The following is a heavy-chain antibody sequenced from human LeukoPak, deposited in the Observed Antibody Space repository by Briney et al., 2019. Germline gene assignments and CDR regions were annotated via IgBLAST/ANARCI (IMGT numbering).Heavy chain of an antibody. CDR2: IYSGGSR. V-gene: IGHV3-53*01. J-gene: IGHJ4*02. CDR1: GFTVNSNY. D-gene: IGHD3-10*01. Sequence: GGSLRLSCVTSGFTVNSNYMSWVRQAPGKGLEWVSVIYSGGSRYYADSVQGRFTISRDNVKNIVYLQMNSLRADDTAVYYCARGPRIGGDYFDYWGQGTLVSVSS. CDR3: ARGPRIGGDYFDY.